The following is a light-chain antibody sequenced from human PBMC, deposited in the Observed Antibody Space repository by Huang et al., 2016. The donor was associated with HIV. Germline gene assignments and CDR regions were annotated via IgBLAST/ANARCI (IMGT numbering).Light chain of an antibody. J-gene: IGKJ1*01. CDR3: QQYNNWPWT. V-gene: IGKV3-15*01. Sequence: EIVMTQSPATLSVSPGERATLSCRTSQSVSSNLAWYQQKPGPAPRLLIFAASTRATGIPARFSGSGSGTEFTLTISSLQSEDFAVYYCQQYNNWPWTFGQGTKVEIK. CDR2: AAS. CDR1: QSVSSN.